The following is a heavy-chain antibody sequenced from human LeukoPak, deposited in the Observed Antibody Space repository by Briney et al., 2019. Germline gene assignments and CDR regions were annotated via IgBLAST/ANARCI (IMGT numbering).Heavy chain of an antibody. J-gene: IGHJ4*02. D-gene: IGHD3-10*01. CDR2: VYSGGST. Sequence: GGSPRLSCAASGFTFSSYAMNWVRQAPGKGLEWVAVVYSGGSTNYADSVKARVTISRDIFNTTLYLQMNSLRADDTAVYYCARSVQSYYGSGSYYLDYWGQGTLVTVSS. V-gene: IGHV3-23*03. CDR1: GFTFSSYA. CDR3: ARSVQSYYGSGSYYLDY.